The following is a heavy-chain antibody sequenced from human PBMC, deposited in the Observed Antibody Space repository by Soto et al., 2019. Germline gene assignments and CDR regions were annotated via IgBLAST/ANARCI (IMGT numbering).Heavy chain of an antibody. Sequence: GGSLRLSCEASGFTLGSYWMSWVRQAPGKGLEWLATIKTDASEKKYVDSVKGRFTISRDNSKNTLYLQMNSLRAEDMAVYYCAKAPYDYVWGSYRLSPFDYWGQGTLVTVSS. CDR1: GFTLGSYW. V-gene: IGHV3-7*03. D-gene: IGHD3-16*02. CDR3: AKAPYDYVWGSYRLSPFDY. CDR2: IKTDASEK. J-gene: IGHJ4*02.